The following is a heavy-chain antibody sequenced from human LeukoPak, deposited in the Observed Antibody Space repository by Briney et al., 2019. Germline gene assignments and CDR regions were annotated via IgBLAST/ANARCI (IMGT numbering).Heavy chain of an antibody. V-gene: IGHV4-4*07. D-gene: IGHD6-13*01. J-gene: IGHJ4*02. CDR3: ARVTGYMTEDYFDY. CDR1: GGSISSYY. Sequence: SETLSLTCTVSGGSISSYYWNWIRQPAGKGLEWIGRIYTSGNTNYNPSLKSRVTISVDTSKNQFSLRLSSVTAADTAVYYCARVTGYMTEDYFDYWGQGTLITVSS. CDR2: IYTSGNT.